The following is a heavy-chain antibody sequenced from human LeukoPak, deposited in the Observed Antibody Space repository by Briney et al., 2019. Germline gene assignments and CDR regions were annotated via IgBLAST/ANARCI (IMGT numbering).Heavy chain of an antibody. Sequence: GSLRLSCAASGFTFSSYSMNWVRQAPGKGLEWVSSISSNSIYVFYADSMKGRFTISRDNAKNSLSLQMNSLRAEDTAVYYCARDQVDRIWYFDYWGQGTLVTVSS. D-gene: IGHD1-14*01. CDR3: ARDQVDRIWYFDY. CDR1: GFTFSSYS. CDR2: ISSNSIYV. V-gene: IGHV3-21*01. J-gene: IGHJ4*02.